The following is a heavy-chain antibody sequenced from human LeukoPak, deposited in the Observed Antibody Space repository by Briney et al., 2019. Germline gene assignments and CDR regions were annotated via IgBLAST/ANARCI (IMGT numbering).Heavy chain of an antibody. CDR1: GGSISSSSYY. D-gene: IGHD5-24*01. Sequence: PSETLSLTCTVSGGSISSSSYYWGWIRQPRGKGLEWIGSIYYSGSTYYNPSLKSRVTISVDTSKNQFSLKLSSVTAADTAVYYCARPIPVEMATPGWYFDLWGRGTLVTVSS. V-gene: IGHV4-39*01. CDR3: ARPIPVEMATPGWYFDL. CDR2: IYYSGST. J-gene: IGHJ2*01.